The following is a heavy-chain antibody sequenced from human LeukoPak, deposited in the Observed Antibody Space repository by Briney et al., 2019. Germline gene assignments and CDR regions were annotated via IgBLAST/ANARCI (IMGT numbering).Heavy chain of an antibody. D-gene: IGHD6-6*01. J-gene: IGHJ4*02. CDR2: IYTSGST. CDR1: GGSISSGSYY. V-gene: IGHV4-61*02. Sequence: SQTLSLTCTVSGGSISSGSYYWSWIRQPAGKGLEWIGRIYTSGSTNYNPSLKSRVTISVDTSKNQFSLKLSSVTAADTAVYYCARHPARRGDYFDYWGQGTLVTVSS. CDR3: ARHPARRGDYFDY.